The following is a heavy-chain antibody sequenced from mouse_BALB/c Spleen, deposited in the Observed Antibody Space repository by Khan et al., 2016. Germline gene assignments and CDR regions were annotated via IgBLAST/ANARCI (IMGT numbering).Heavy chain of an antibody. J-gene: IGHJ2*01. Sequence: EGQRQESGAELVKPGASVKLSCTTSGFNIKDTYMHWVKQRPEQGLEWIGRIDPANGNTKYDPKFQGKATITADTSSNTAYLQLSSLTSEDTAVYYCASLLLRFHYWGQGTTLTVSS. CDR1: GFNIKDTY. CDR2: IDPANGNT. D-gene: IGHD1-1*01. CDR3: ASLLLRFHY. V-gene: IGHV14-3*02.